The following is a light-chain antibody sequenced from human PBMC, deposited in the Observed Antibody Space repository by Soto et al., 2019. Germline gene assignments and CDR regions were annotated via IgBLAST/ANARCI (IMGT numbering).Light chain of an antibody. CDR3: CSYAGSSTSVV. Sequence: QSVLTQPASVSGSPGQSITISCTGTSSDVGSYNLVSWYQQHPGKAPKLMIYEVSKRPSGVSNRFSGSKSGNTASLTISGLQAEAEADYYCCSYAGSSTSVVFGGGTKLTVL. CDR2: EVS. V-gene: IGLV2-23*02. J-gene: IGLJ2*01. CDR1: SSDVGSYNL.